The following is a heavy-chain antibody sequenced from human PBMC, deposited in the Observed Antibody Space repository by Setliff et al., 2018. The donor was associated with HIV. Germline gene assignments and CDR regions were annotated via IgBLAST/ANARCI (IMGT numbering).Heavy chain of an antibody. Sequence: ASVKVSCKASGYTFTAYYIHWVRQTPGQVLEWMGWINSNNGNTNYAPKVQGRVTMTRDTSSSTAYLELRRLKSDDTAVYYCASEGGYCSSTSCYPPAYHYYGMEVWGQGTTVTVSS. D-gene: IGHD2-2*01. CDR2: INSNNGNT. CDR3: ASEGGYCSSTSCYPPAYHYYGMEV. CDR1: GYTFTAYY. J-gene: IGHJ6*02. V-gene: IGHV1-18*04.